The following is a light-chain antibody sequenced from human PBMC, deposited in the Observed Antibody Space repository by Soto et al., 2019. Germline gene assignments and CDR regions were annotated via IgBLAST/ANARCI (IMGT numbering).Light chain of an antibody. CDR2: DAS. CDR1: QSVSSY. CDR3: QQRSNWPLT. J-gene: IGKJ4*01. V-gene: IGKV3-11*01. Sequence: VLTQSAATLSLSPGERATLSCRASQSVSSYLAWYQQKPGQAPRLLIYDASNRATGIPARFSGSGSGTDFTLTISSLEPEDFAVYYCQQRSNWPLTFGGGTKVEIK.